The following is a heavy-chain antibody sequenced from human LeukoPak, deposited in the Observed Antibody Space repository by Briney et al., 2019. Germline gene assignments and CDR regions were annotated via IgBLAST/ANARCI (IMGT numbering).Heavy chain of an antibody. J-gene: IGHJ3*02. D-gene: IGHD6-13*01. Sequence: ASVKVSCKASGYTFTAYYMHWVRQAPGQGPEWMGWINPNSGDTKIAQKFQGRVTMTRDTSISTAYMELSRLRSDDTAVYYCARHIAAAGSDAFDIWGQGTMVTVSS. CDR3: ARHIAAAGSDAFDI. CDR2: INPNSGDT. V-gene: IGHV1-2*02. CDR1: GYTFTAYY.